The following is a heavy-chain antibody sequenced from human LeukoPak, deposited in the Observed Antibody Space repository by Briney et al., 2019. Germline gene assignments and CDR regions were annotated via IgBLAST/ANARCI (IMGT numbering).Heavy chain of an antibody. CDR1: GFTFSSYA. D-gene: IGHD2-15*01. J-gene: IGHJ6*02. CDR2: ISGSGGST. Sequence: GGSLRLSCAASGFTFSSYAMSWVRQAPGKGLEWVSAISGSGGSTYYADSVKGRFTISRDNSKNTLYLQMNGLRAEDTAVYYCAGGSSATHYYYYGMDVWGQGTTVTVSS. V-gene: IGHV3-23*01. CDR3: AGGSSATHYYYYGMDV.